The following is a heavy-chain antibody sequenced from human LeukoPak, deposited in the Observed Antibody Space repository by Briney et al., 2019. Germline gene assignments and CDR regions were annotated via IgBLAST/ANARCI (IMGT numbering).Heavy chain of an antibody. J-gene: IGHJ3*02. V-gene: IGHV4-4*07. CDR1: GGSISSYY. Sequence: PSQTLSLTCTVSGGSISSYYWSWIRQPTGKGLDWIGRIYTSGSTNNPSLKSRVTLSVDTSKNQFSLKLSSVTAADTAVYYCAGATDGYNSGAFDIWGQGTMVTVSS. CDR3: AGATDGYNSGAFDI. CDR2: IYTSGST. D-gene: IGHD5-24*01.